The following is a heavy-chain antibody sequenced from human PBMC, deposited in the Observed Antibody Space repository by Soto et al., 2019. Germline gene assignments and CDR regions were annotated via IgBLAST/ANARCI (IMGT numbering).Heavy chain of an antibody. V-gene: IGHV1-2*04. CDR3: ARMYSSSWYQYGMDV. Sequence: ASVKVSCKASGYTFTGYYMHWVRQVPGQGLEWMGWINPNSGGTNYAQKFQGWVTMTRDTSISTAYMELSRLRSDDTAVYYCARMYSSSWYQYGMDVWGQGTTVTVSS. CDR2: INPNSGGT. D-gene: IGHD6-13*01. CDR1: GYTFTGYY. J-gene: IGHJ6*02.